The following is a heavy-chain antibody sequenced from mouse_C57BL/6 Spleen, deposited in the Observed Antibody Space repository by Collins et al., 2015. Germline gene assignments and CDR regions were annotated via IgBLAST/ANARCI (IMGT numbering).Heavy chain of an antibody. Sequence: VESGGGLVQPGGSLKLSCAASGFTFSDYYMYWVRQTPEKRLEWVAYISNGGGSTYYPDTVKGRFTIPRDNAKNTLYLQMSSLKSEDTATYYCARGTIHGLDYWGQGTTLTVSS. CDR2: ISNGGGST. J-gene: IGHJ2*01. V-gene: IGHV5-12*01. CDR3: ARGTIHGLDY. CDR1: GFTFSDYY. D-gene: IGHD1-1*01.